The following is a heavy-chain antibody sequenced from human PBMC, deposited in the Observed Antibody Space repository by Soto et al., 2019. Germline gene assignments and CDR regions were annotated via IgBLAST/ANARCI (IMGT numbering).Heavy chain of an antibody. CDR2: ISYDGSNK. CDR1: GFTFSSYG. D-gene: IGHD2-15*01. J-gene: IGHJ6*02. CDR3: AKDLAATLSYYYYYGMDV. Sequence: PGGSLRLSCAASGFTFSSYGMHWVRQAPGKGLEWVAVISYDGSNKYYADSVKGRFTISRDNSKNTLYLQMNSLRAEDTAVYYCAKDLAATLSYYYYYGMDVWGQGTTVTVSS. V-gene: IGHV3-30*18.